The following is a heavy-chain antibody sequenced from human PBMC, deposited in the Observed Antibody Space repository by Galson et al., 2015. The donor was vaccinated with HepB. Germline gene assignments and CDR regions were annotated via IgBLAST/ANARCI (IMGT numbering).Heavy chain of an antibody. J-gene: IGHJ6*02. CDR1: GYTFISYG. Sequence: SVKVSCKASGYTFISYGVHWVRQAPGQRLEWMGWMNAGNGDTKYSQKFQGRVTITWDTSASTAYMELSSLRPEDTAVYYCVKGGGSGSYYNYYGMDVWGQGTTVTVSS. CDR3: VKGGGSGSYYNYYGMDV. V-gene: IGHV1-3*01. CDR2: MNAGNGDT. D-gene: IGHD3-10*01.